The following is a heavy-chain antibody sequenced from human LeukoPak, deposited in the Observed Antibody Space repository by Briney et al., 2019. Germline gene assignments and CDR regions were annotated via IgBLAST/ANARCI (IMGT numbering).Heavy chain of an antibody. D-gene: IGHD3-3*01. CDR2: ISGSGGST. CDR3: AKGYDFWSGPFV. Sequence: GGSLRLSCAAPGFTFSSYAMSWVRQAPGKGLEWVSAISGSGGSTYYADSVKGRFTISRDNSKNTLYLQMNSLRAEDTAVYYCAKGYDFWSGPFVWGQGTLVTVSS. J-gene: IGHJ4*02. V-gene: IGHV3-23*01. CDR1: GFTFSSYA.